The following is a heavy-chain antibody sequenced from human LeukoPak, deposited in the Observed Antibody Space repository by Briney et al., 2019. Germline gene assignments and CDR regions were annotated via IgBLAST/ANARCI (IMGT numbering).Heavy chain of an antibody. CDR1: GFTFSSYW. Sequence: PGGSLRLSCAASGFTFSSYWMHWVRQAPGEGLVCVSRINSDGTSTTYADSVKGRFTISRDNSKNTLYLQMNSLRAEDTAVYYCAKEVGRDWGQGTLVTVSS. V-gene: IGHV3-74*01. J-gene: IGHJ4*02. CDR3: AKEVGRD. CDR2: INSDGTST. D-gene: IGHD1-26*01.